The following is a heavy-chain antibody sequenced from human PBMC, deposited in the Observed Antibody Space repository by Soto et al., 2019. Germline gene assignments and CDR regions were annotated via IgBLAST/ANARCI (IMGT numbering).Heavy chain of an antibody. D-gene: IGHD2-15*01. CDR2: IHNSGSP. Sequence: SETLSLTCSVSGASIYNGGYFWSWIRQSPGKGLEWIGHIHNSGSPYNNPPLKSRVTISADTSKNQFSLKLSSVTAADTAFYYCAREGALLFGGNPDYYSTMDVWGQGTTVTVSS. V-gene: IGHV4-30-4*01. CDR3: AREGALLFGGNPDYYSTMDV. J-gene: IGHJ6*02. CDR1: GASIYNGGYF.